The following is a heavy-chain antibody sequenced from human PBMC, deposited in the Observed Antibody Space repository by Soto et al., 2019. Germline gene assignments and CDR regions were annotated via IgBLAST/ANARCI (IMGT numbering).Heavy chain of an antibody. CDR2: ISGSGGSA. CDR1: GFTFSSYA. J-gene: IGHJ4*02. V-gene: IGHV3-23*01. Sequence: GGSLRLSCAASGFTFSSYAMSWVRQAPGKGLEWVSAISGSGGSAYYADSVKGRFTISRDNSKNTLYLQMNSLRAEDTAVYYCAKEPITIFGVVISRAPDYWGQGTLVTVSS. D-gene: IGHD3-3*01. CDR3: AKEPITIFGVVISRAPDY.